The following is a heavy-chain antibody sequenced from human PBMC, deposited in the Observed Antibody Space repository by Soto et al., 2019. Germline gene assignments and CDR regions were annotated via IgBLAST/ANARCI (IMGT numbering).Heavy chain of an antibody. V-gene: IGHV4-59*01. D-gene: IGHD1-20*01. CDR3: AREQYNWKL. Sequence: SETLSLSCTVSGVSITPYYWTWIRHPPGKGLEWIGYVYHTGNTYYNPSLKSRVTISLDTSKNQVSLRLKSVTAADTAVYYCAREQYNWKLWGQGTLVTVS. CDR1: GVSITPYY. J-gene: IGHJ4*02. CDR2: VYHTGNT.